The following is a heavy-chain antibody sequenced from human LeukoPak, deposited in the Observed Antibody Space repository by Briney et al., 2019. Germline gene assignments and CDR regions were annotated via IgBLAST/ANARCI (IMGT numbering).Heavy chain of an antibody. Sequence: GGSLRLSCAASGFTFSSYWMHWVRQAPGKGLVWVSRINSDGSSTSYADSVKGRFTISRDNAKNTLYLQMDSLRAEDTAVYYCARAPGSGSFQYDYWGQGTLVTVSS. CDR1: GFTFSSYW. J-gene: IGHJ4*02. D-gene: IGHD1-26*01. CDR2: INSDGSST. V-gene: IGHV3-74*01. CDR3: ARAPGSGSFQYDY.